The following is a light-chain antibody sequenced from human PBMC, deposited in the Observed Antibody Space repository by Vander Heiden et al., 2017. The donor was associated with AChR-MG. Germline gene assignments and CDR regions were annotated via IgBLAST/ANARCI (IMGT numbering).Light chain of an antibody. Sequence: QSVLTQPPSVSGASGQRVTISCTGSSSNIGAGYHVPWYQQLPGTAPKLLIYVNSNRPSGVPDRFSGSKSGTSASLAITGLQAEDEADYYCQSYDSSLSAVFGGGTKLTVL. CDR1: SSNIGAGYH. J-gene: IGLJ2*01. CDR3: QSYDSSLSAV. CDR2: VNS. V-gene: IGLV1-40*01.